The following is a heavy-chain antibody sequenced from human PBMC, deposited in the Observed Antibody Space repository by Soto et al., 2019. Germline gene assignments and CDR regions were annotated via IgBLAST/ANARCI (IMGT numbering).Heavy chain of an antibody. V-gene: IGHV3-9*01. CDR2: ISWNSGSS. J-gene: IGHJ4*02. CDR1: GFTFDDYA. D-gene: IGHD6-13*01. CDR3: VTSTSWYYFDY. Sequence: ELQLVESGGGLVQPGRSLRLSCAASGFTFDDYAMHWVRQAPGKGLEWVSGISWNSGSSGYADSVKGRFTISRDNAKNSLYLQMNSLRAEDTALYYCVTSTSWYYFDYWGQGTLVTVSS.